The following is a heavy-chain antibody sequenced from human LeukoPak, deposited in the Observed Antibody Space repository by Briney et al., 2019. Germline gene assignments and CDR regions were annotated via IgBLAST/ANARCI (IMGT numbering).Heavy chain of an antibody. CDR3: VRHDGRGGATMGAFDS. Sequence: SETLSLTYTVSAGSFISSSHHWGWIRQSPGKGLEWIGSVYYGRTTYYNPSLDGRVTVSLDTSANQFSLQLNSVTAADTAVYYCVRHDGRGGATMGAFDSWGQGSLVTVSS. D-gene: IGHD5-12*01. CDR2: VYYGRTT. J-gene: IGHJ5*01. CDR1: AGSFISSSHH. V-gene: IGHV4-39*01.